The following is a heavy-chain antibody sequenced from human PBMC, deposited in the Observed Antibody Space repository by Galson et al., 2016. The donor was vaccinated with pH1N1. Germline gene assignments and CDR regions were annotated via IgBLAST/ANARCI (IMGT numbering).Heavy chain of an antibody. CDR1: GFKFDTFA. D-gene: IGHD1-26*01. Sequence: SLRLSCAASGFKFDTFALHWVRRTPGKGLEWVAFISYNGHDESYADSLKGRFTVSRDNSKNRLYLYMNSLRPDDTGLYYCAREGWSYGDTYYNGMDVWGKGTTVTVSS. CDR2: ISYNGHDE. CDR3: AREGWSYGDTYYNGMDV. J-gene: IGHJ6*04. V-gene: IGHV3-30*03.